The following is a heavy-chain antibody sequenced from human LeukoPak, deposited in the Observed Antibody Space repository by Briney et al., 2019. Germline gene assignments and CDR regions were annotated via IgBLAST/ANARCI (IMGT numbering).Heavy chain of an antibody. Sequence: PGGSLRLSCAASGFTFSSYAMSWVRQAPGKGLEWASAISGSGGSTFYADSVKGRFTISRDNSRNTLFLQMNSLRAEDTAVYYCAKDGTYDYVWGSYRRTFDYWGQGTLVTVSS. V-gene: IGHV3-23*01. D-gene: IGHD3-16*02. CDR3: AKDGTYDYVWGSYRRTFDY. CDR1: GFTFSSYA. J-gene: IGHJ4*02. CDR2: ISGSGGST.